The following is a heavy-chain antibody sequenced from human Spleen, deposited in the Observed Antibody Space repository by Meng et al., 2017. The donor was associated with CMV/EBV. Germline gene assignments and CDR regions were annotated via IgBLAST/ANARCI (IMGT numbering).Heavy chain of an antibody. Sequence: QVQLVQFGSEVNKPGDSVTVSCKASGYTFTSYDINWVRQATGQGLEWMGWMNPNSVNTGYAQKFQGRVTMTRDTSISTAYMELSSLRSEDTAVYCGARGLGSSGTPPDYWGQGTLVTVSS. CDR3: ARGLGSSGTPPDY. J-gene: IGHJ4*02. CDR2: MNPNSVNT. D-gene: IGHD6-25*01. V-gene: IGHV1-8*01. CDR1: GYTFTSYD.